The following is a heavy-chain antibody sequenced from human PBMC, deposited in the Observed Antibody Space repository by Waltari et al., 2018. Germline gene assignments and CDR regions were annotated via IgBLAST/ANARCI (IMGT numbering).Heavy chain of an antibody. J-gene: IGHJ4*02. CDR2: IDNSGDTT. V-gene: IGHV3-23*05. CDR3: AKDSGYSMIRGRENS. CDR1: GLDYSSYA. Sequence: VYLLESGGGLVQPGGSLRLSCVGSGLDYSSYALSWVRQAPGKGLEWVSGIDNSGDTTYYAGSVKGRFTISRDDSRNTVYLHMTTLRVDDTAVYYCAKDSGYSMIRGRENSWGQGTLVIVSS. D-gene: IGHD3-10*01.